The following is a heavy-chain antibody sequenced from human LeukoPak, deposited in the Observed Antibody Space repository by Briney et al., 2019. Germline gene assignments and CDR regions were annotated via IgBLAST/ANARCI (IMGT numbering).Heavy chain of an antibody. CDR2: IYYSGTT. D-gene: IGHD3-22*01. J-gene: IGHJ4*02. CDR1: GGSITSSSHH. Sequence: SETLSLTCTVSGGSITSSSHHWGWLRQPPGKGLEWIGSIYYSGTTYHNPSLKSRVTISVDTSKNQFSLKLSSVTAADTAVYYCARQARITMIAWGQGTLVTVSS. CDR3: ARQARITMIA. V-gene: IGHV4-39*01.